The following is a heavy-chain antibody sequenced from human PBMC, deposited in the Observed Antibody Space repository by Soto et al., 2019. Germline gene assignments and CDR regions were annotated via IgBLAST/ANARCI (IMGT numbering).Heavy chain of an antibody. Sequence: GGSLRLSCAASGFTFSSYAMHWVRQAPGKGLEWLAVISYDGSNKYYADSVKGRFTISRDNSKNTLYLQMNSLRAEDTAVYYCAKDQYSSGWYSDYWGQGTLVTVSS. V-gene: IGHV3-30-3*01. CDR2: ISYDGSNK. D-gene: IGHD6-19*01. J-gene: IGHJ4*02. CDR3: AKDQYSSGWYSDY. CDR1: GFTFSSYA.